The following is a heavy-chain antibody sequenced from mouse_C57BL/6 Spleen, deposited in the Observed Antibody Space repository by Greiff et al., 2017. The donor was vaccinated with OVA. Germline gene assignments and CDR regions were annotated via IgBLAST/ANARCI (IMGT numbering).Heavy chain of an antibody. V-gene: IGHV5-4*03. CDR1: GFTFSSYA. J-gene: IGHJ3*01. CDR3: ARAHYDGYPAWFAY. CDR2: ISDGGSYT. Sequence: EVKVVESGGGLVKPGGSLKLSCAASGFTFSSYAMSWVRQTPEKRLEWVATISDGGSYTYYPDNVKGRFTISRDNAKKNLYLQMSHLKSEDTAMYYCARAHYDGYPAWFAYWGQGTLVTVSA. D-gene: IGHD2-3*01.